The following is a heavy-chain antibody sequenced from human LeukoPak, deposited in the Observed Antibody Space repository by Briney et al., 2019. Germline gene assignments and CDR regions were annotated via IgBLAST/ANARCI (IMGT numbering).Heavy chain of an antibody. CDR1: GGSISSGGYS. CDR2: IYHSGST. J-gene: IGHJ4*02. Sequence: PSQTLSLTCAVSGGSISSGGYSWSWIRQPPGQGLEWIGYIYHSGSTYYNPSLKSRVTISVDRSKNQFSLKLSSVTAADTAVYYCASLRYFDWLSVDYWGQGTLVTVSS. V-gene: IGHV4-30-2*01. D-gene: IGHD3-9*01. CDR3: ASLRYFDWLSVDY.